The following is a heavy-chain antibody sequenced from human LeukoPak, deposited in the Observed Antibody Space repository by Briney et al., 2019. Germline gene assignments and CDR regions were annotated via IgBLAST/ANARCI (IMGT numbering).Heavy chain of an antibody. Sequence: GGSLRLSCAASGFTFSSYEMNWVRQAPGKGLEWVSYISSSGSTIHYADSVKGRLTISRDNAKNTLYLQMNSLRVEDTAVYYCARSSGWFDYWGQGTLVTVSS. CDR1: GFTFSSYE. J-gene: IGHJ4*02. CDR3: ARSSGWFDY. D-gene: IGHD6-19*01. V-gene: IGHV3-48*03. CDR2: ISSSGSTI.